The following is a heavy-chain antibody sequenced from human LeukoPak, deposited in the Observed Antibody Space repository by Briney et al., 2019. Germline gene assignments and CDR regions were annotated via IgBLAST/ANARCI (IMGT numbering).Heavy chain of an antibody. D-gene: IGHD6-13*01. CDR1: GGSVSSGSYY. Sequence: SETLSLTCTVSGGSVSSGSYYWSWIRQPPGKGLEWIGYIYYSGSTNYNPSLKSRVTISVDTSKNQFSLKLSSVTAADTAVYYCARDAGSSWYRNWFDPWGQGTLVTVSS. CDR2: IYYSGST. J-gene: IGHJ5*02. CDR3: ARDAGSSWYRNWFDP. V-gene: IGHV4-61*01.